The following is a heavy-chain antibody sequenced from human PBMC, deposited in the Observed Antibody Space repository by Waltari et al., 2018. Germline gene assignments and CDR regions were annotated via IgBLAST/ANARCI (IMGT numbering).Heavy chain of an antibody. Sequence: EVQLVESGGGLVQPGGSLRLSCSASGFTFRSYAMSWVRPAPGKGLEWVSAISGSGGSTYYADSVKGRFTISRDNSKNTLYLQMNSLRAEDTAVYYCAKIDGHGDYLSANDYWGQGTLVTVSS. V-gene: IGHV3-23*04. CDR3: AKIDGHGDYLSANDY. CDR2: ISGSGGST. CDR1: GFTFRSYA. J-gene: IGHJ4*02. D-gene: IGHD4-17*01.